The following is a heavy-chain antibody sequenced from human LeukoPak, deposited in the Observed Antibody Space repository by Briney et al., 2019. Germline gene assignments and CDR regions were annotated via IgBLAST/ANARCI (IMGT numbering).Heavy chain of an antibody. CDR1: GGSISSSNW. V-gene: IGHV4-4*02. Sequence: SVTLSLTCAVSGGSISSSNWWSWVRQPPGKGLDWIGQIYHSGSTNYNASLKSRVTISVDKSKNQFSLKLSSVTAADTAVYYCARESSTSSNWFDPWGQGTLVTVSS. J-gene: IGHJ5*02. D-gene: IGHD2-2*01. CDR2: IYHSGST. CDR3: ARESSTSSNWFDP.